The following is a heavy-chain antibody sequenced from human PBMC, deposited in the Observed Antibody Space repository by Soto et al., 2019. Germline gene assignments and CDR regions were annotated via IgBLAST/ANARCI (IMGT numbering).Heavy chain of an antibody. CDR3: ARAPRADCSGGSCYSGTDY. CDR2: IIPIFGTA. V-gene: IGHV1-69*13. J-gene: IGHJ4*02. D-gene: IGHD2-15*01. CDR1: GGTFSSYA. Sequence: SVKVSCKASGGTFSSYAISWVRQAPGQGLEWMGGIIPIFGTANYAQKFQGRVTITADESTSTAYMELSSLRSEDTAGYYCARAPRADCSGGSCYSGTDYWGQGTLVTVSS.